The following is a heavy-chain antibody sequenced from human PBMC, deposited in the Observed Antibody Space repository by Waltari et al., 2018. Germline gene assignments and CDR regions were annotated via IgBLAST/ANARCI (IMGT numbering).Heavy chain of an antibody. CDR1: GGSFGGYY. J-gene: IGHJ4*02. D-gene: IGHD6-13*01. CDR2: INHSGST. V-gene: IGHV4-34*01. CDR3: ARQEPIAAAAAYYFDY. Sequence: QVQLQQWGAGLLKPSETLSLTCAVYGGSFGGYYWSWIRQPPGKGLEWIGEINHSGSTNYNPSLKSRVTISVDTSKNQFSLKLSSVTAADTAVYYCARQEPIAAAAAYYFDYWGQGTLVTVSS.